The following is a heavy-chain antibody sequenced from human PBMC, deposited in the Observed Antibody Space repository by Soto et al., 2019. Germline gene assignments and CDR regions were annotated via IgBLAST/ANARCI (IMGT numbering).Heavy chain of an antibody. Sequence: GESLKISCKGSGYSFTSYWIGWVRQMPGKGLEWMGIIYPGDSDTRYSPSFQGQVTISADKSISTAYLQWSSLKASDTAMYYCARFAGLQLWPPGWFDPWGQGXLVTVYS. J-gene: IGHJ5*02. CDR2: IYPGDSDT. CDR1: GYSFTSYW. CDR3: ARFAGLQLWPPGWFDP. D-gene: IGHD5-18*01. V-gene: IGHV5-51*01.